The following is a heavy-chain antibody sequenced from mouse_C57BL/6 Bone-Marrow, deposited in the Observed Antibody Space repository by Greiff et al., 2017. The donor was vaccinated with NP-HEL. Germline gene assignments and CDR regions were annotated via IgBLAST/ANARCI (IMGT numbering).Heavy chain of an antibody. CDR2: INPSCGYT. D-gene: IGHD3-2*02. V-gene: IGHV1-7*01. J-gene: IGHJ3*01. CDR3: AQGLRLQGD. CDR1: GYTFTSYW. Sequence: QVQLEESGAELAKPGASVKLSCKASGYTFTSYWLPWVKQRPGQGLEWIGYINPSCGYTKYNQKFKDKATLTAVKSSCTAYIQLSSLTYEDSAVYYRAQGLRLQGDWGRGTLVTVSA.